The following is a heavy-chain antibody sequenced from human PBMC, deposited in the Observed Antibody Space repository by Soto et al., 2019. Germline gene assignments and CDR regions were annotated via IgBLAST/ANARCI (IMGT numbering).Heavy chain of an antibody. CDR1: SYSISGGFY. V-gene: IGHV4-38-2*01. CDR2: IYHSGSA. Sequence: SETLSLTCAVSSYSISGGFYWAWIRQPPGKGLEWIGNIYHSGSAHYNPSLKSRVTMSVDTSKNNFSLRLTSVTAADTAVYCCARVTIFEYWFDPCGQGILVTVSS. D-gene: IGHD3-3*01. J-gene: IGHJ5*02. CDR3: ARVTIFEYWFDP.